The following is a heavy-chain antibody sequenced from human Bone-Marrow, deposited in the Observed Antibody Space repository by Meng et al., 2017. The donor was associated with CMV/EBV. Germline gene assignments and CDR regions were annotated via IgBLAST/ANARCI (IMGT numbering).Heavy chain of an antibody. D-gene: IGHD1-26*01. CDR1: GYPFTSYY. CDR2: FNPSSGFT. CDR3: ASLWSGSYLYY. V-gene: IGHV1-46*01. Sequence: SCHASGYPFTSYYMHWVRPAPGQGLECMPIFNPSSGFTNYAQNFTGRLTMTKDTSASTVPMELSTLRSEDAAVYYCASLWSGSYLYYWGQGTLVTVSS. J-gene: IGHJ4*02.